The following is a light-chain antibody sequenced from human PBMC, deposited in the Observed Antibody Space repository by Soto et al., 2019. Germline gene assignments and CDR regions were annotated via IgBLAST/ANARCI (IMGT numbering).Light chain of an antibody. J-gene: IGLJ1*01. Sequence: QSALTQPASVSGSPGQSITISCTGTSSDVGSYNLVSWYQQHPGKAPKLMIYEDSKRPSGVSNRFSGSKSGNTASLTISGLQAEDEADYYCCSYAGSSTSVFGTGTKVTVL. CDR1: SSDVGSYNL. CDR3: CSYAGSSTSV. V-gene: IGLV2-23*01. CDR2: EDS.